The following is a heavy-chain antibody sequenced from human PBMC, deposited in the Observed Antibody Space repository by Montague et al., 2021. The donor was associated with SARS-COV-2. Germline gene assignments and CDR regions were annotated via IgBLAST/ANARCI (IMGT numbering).Heavy chain of an antibody. V-gene: IGHV4-34*01. D-gene: IGHD3-3*01. CDR3: ARGQVTIFGVLIMLPAAGALDI. CDR2: INHSGST. CDR1: GGSFSGYY. Sequence: SETLSLTCAVYGGSFSGYYWSWIRQPPGKGLEWIGEINHSGSTNYKPSLKSRVTISVDTSKNQFSLKLNSVSAADTAVYYCARGQVTIFGVLIMLPAAGALDIWGQGTMVTVSS. J-gene: IGHJ3*02.